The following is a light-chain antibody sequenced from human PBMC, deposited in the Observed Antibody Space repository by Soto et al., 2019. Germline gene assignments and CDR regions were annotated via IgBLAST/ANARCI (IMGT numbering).Light chain of an antibody. CDR1: QSVSNF. V-gene: IGKV3-11*01. CDR3: QHQY. CDR2: DVS. J-gene: IGKJ3*01. Sequence: EIVLTQSPATLSLSPGERVTLSCRASQSVSNFLTWYQQKPGQAPRLLIYDVSTRATGIPARFSGGGSGTDFTLTISRLEPEAFAVYYCQHQYFGPGTKVDIK.